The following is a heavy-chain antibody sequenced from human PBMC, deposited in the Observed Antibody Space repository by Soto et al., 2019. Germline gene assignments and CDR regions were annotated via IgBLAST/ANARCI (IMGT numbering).Heavy chain of an antibody. Sequence: PSETLSLTSTVSGGSINNSTSFWGWLRQSPGKGLEWIATINYRWPAEYNPSLKSRVTISVDRSRNVLSLQMNYVTAPDTAVYYCANYFMSRPWFDTWGQGTLVTVSS. V-gene: IGHV4-39*02. CDR1: GGSINNSTSF. D-gene: IGHD6-6*01. CDR3: ANYFMSRPWFDT. J-gene: IGHJ5*02. CDR2: INYRWPA.